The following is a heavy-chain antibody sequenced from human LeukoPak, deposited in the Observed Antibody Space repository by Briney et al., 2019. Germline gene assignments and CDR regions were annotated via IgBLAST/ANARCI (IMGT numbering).Heavy chain of an antibody. CDR2: ISSSSSYI. CDR1: GFTFSSYS. D-gene: IGHD4/OR15-4a*01. J-gene: IGHJ4*02. CDR3: ARRAGAYSHPYDY. Sequence: GGSLRLSCAASGFTFSSYSMNWVRQAPGNGLEWVSSISSSSSYIYYADSVKGRFTISRDNAKNSLYLQMNSLRAEDTAVYYCARRAGAYSHPYDYWGQGTLVTVSS. V-gene: IGHV3-21*04.